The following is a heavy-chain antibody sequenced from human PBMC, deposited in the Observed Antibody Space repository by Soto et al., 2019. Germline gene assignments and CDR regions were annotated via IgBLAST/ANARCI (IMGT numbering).Heavy chain of an antibody. V-gene: IGHV1-3*01. D-gene: IGHD6-13*01. J-gene: IGHJ4*02. CDR2: INAGNGNT. CDR1: GYTFTSYG. Sequence: ASVKVSCKASGYTFTSYGISWVRQAPGQRLEWMGWINAGNGNTKYSQKFQGRVTITRDTSASTAYMELSSLRSEDTAVYYCARDYSSSWSYYFDYWGQGTLVTVSS. CDR3: ARDYSSSWSYYFDY.